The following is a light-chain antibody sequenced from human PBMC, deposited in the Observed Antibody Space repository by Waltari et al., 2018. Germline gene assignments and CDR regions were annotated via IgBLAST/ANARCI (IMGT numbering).Light chain of an antibody. CDR1: SSDVGGYTY. J-gene: IGLJ1*01. Sequence: QSALTQPRSVSGSPGQSVTIPCTGTSSDVGGYTYVSWYQQHPGKAPKIMIYDVNERPSGVPHRFSGSKSGNTASLTISGLQAEDEADYYCCSYAGSYDSEYLFGTGTKLSVL. CDR3: CSYAGSYDSEYL. V-gene: IGLV2-11*01. CDR2: DVN.